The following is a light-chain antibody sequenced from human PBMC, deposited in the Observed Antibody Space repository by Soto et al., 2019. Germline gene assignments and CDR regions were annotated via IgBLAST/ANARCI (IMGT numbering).Light chain of an antibody. V-gene: IGLV4-69*01. CDR3: QTWGTGFQF. CDR2: LNNDGSH. Sequence: QAVLTQSPSASASLGASVKLTCTLSSGHSSYAIAWHQKQPGKGLRYLMDLNNDGSHTKGDGIPDRFSGSSSGADRYLIISSLQSEDEADYYCQTWGTGFQFFGGGTKLTVL. CDR1: SGHSSYA. J-gene: IGLJ2*01.